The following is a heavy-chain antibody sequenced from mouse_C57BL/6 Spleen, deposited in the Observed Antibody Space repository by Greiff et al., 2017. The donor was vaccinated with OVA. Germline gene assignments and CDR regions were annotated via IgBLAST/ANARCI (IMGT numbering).Heavy chain of an antibody. CDR1: GFTFSSYA. V-gene: IGHV5-4*01. CDR2: ISDGGSYT. D-gene: IGHD2-4*01. Sequence: EVMLVESGGGLVKPGGSLKLSCAASGFTFSSYAMSWVRQTPEKRLEWVATISDGGSYTYYPDNVKGRFTISRDNAKNNLYLQMSHLKSEDTAMYYCARDDDYKAWFAYWGQGTLVTVSA. J-gene: IGHJ3*01. CDR3: ARDDDYKAWFAY.